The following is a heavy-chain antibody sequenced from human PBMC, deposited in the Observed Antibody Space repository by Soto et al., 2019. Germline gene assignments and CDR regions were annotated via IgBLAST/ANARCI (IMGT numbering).Heavy chain of an antibody. J-gene: IGHJ4*02. CDR1: GSAFSSHG. Sequence: EVQLLESGGVLVQPGGSVRLSCAASGSAFSSHGMTWVRQSAGKGLEWVSSISKSGTRTYYAESVKGRFTISRDNSKNILYLQLKSLRAEDSAVYYCAEGAYGDGFPGVAYWGQGTLLTVSS. CDR3: AEGAYGDGFPGVAY. V-gene: IGHV3-23*05. D-gene: IGHD4-17*01. CDR2: ISKSGTRT.